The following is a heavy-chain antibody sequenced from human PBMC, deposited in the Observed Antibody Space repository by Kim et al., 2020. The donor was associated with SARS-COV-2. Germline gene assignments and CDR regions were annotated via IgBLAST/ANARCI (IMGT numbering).Heavy chain of an antibody. D-gene: IGHD5-12*01. CDR1: GFTFSNYV. CDR2: IISTSNIR. Sequence: GGSLRLSCAASGFTFSNYVMNWVRQAPGKGLEWISYIISTSNIRDYAASVQGRFSISRDNAKKSLYLQMNSLGLEDTAVYYCARAFGYRNSQWYFDLWGRGTLITVSS. CDR3: ARAFGYRNSQWYFDL. V-gene: IGHV3-48*03. J-gene: IGHJ2*01.